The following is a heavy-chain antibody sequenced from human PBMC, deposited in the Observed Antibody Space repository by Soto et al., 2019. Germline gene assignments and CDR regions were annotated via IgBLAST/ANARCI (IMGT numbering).Heavy chain of an antibody. Sequence: QVQLVESGGGVVQPGRSLRLSCAASGFTFSSYAMHWVRQAPGKGLEWVAVISYDGSNKYYADSVKGRFTISRDNSHNTLYLQMNSLTAEYTAVYYCARDPLWGTAMVLWYFDLWGRGTLVTVSS. CDR2: ISYDGSNK. CDR3: ARDPLWGTAMVLWYFDL. CDR1: GFTFSSYA. J-gene: IGHJ2*01. D-gene: IGHD5-18*01. V-gene: IGHV3-30-3*01.